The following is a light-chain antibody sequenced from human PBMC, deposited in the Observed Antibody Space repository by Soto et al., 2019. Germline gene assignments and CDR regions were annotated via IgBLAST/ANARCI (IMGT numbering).Light chain of an antibody. CDR2: GAS. CDR1: QSVSTNY. Sequence: EIVLTQSPGTLSLSPGERATLPCRASQSVSTNYLAWYQQKPGRAPRLLIYGASSRVTGIPGRFSGSGSGTDFTLTISRLEPEDFAVYYCQQYGSSPSITFGQGTRLEIK. J-gene: IGKJ5*01. V-gene: IGKV3-20*01. CDR3: QQYGSSPSIT.